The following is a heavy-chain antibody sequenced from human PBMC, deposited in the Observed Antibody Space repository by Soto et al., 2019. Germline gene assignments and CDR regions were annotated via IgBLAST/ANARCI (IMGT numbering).Heavy chain of an antibody. D-gene: IGHD1-1*01. Sequence: PSETLSLTCTASGGSISSFYWSWIRQPPGKGLEWIGNIYYSDSANYKSSLRGRVTISLDTSKNQFSLRLRSVTAADTAVYYCAKRGTHLTLDAFDIWGQGTMVTVSS. J-gene: IGHJ3*02. CDR3: AKRGTHLTLDAFDI. V-gene: IGHV4-59*03. CDR2: IYYSDSA. CDR1: GGSISSFY.